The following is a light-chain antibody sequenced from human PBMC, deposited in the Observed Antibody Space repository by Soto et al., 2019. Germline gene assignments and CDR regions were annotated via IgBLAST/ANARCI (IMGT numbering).Light chain of an antibody. J-gene: IGKJ2*01. CDR2: GAS. Sequence: EIVLTQSPGTLSLSPGERATLSCMASQSVSSSYLAWYQQKPGQAPRLLIYGASSRATGIPDRFSGSGSGTDFTLTISRLEPEDSAVYYCQQYGSFFGQGTKLDIK. CDR3: QQYGSF. V-gene: IGKV3-20*01. CDR1: QSVSSSY.